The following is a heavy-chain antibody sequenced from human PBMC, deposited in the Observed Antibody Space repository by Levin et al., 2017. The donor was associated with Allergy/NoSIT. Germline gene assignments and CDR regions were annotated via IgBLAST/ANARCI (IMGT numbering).Heavy chain of an antibody. J-gene: IGHJ4*02. CDR2: IWNDGSKK. D-gene: IGHD2-8*01. Sequence: GESLKISCAASGFTFRDYGMHWVRQAPGKGLEWVALIWNDGSKKYYPDSVKGRFTISRDNSNNALYLDLNSLRAEDTAVYYCARGVYEIVKLSHYFDSWGQGILVTVSS. V-gene: IGHV3-33*01. CDR3: ARGVYEIVKLSHYFDS. CDR1: GFTFRDYG.